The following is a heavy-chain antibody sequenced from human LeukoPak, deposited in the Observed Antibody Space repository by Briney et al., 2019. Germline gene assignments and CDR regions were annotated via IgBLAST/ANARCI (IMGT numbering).Heavy chain of an antibody. V-gene: IGHV1-46*01. J-gene: IGHJ4*02. CDR3: ARDSSQNWNTLY. D-gene: IGHD1/OR15-1a*01. CDR2: INPSGGST. Sequence: ASVKVSCKASGYTFTSYYMHWVRQAPAQGLEWMGIINPSGGSTSYAQKFQGRVTMTRDISTSTVYMELSSLRSEDTAVYYCARDSSQNWNTLYWGQGTLVTVSS. CDR1: GYTFTSYY.